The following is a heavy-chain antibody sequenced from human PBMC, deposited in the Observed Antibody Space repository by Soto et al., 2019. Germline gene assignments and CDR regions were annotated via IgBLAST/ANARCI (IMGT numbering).Heavy chain of an antibody. CDR3: ARQLDCSSTSCYGVNAFDI. V-gene: IGHV4-59*08. D-gene: IGHD2-2*01. CDR1: GGSFSGYY. J-gene: IGHJ3*02. Sequence: PSETLSLTCAVYGGSFSGYYWSWIRQPPGKGLECIGYIYYSGSTNYNPSLKSRVTISVDTSKNQFSLKLSSVTAADTAVFYCARQLDCSSTSCYGVNAFDIWGQGTMVTVSS. CDR2: IYYSGST.